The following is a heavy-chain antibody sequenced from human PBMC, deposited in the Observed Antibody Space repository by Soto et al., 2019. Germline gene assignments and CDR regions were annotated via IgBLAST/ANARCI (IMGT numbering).Heavy chain of an antibody. CDR1: GYTFSSYG. D-gene: IGHD3-3*01. V-gene: IGHV1-18*01. Sequence: QVQLVQSGAAVKKPGASVKVSCKTSGYTFSSYGISWVRQAPGQGLEWMGWISGYNGNTNYAQKLQGRVTMTTDTTTNIAYRELRSLRADDTAVYYCAGDWERITIFGVVIPLDYWGQGTLVTVSS. J-gene: IGHJ4*02. CDR2: ISGYNGNT. CDR3: AGDWERITIFGVVIPLDY.